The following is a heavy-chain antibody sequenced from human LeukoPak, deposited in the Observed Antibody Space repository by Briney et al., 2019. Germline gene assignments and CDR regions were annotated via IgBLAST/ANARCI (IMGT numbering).Heavy chain of an antibody. Sequence: ASVKVSCKASGYTFTSYGISWVRQAPGQGLEWMGWISAYNGNTNYAQKLQGRVTMTTDTSTSTAYMELRSLRSDDTAVYYCARDRINYYCSIGYYLELGFDPWGQGTLVTVSS. CDR2: ISAYNGNT. V-gene: IGHV1-18*04. D-gene: IGHD3-22*01. CDR1: GYTFTSYG. J-gene: IGHJ5*02. CDR3: ARDRINYYCSIGYYLELGFDP.